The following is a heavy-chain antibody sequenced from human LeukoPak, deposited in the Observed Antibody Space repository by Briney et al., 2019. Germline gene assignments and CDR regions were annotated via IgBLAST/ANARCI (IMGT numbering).Heavy chain of an antibody. Sequence: SVKVSCKASGGTFSSYAISWVRQAPGQGLEWMGGIIPIFGTANYAQKFQGRVTITADKSTSTAYMELRSLRSDDTAVYYCARAYCSSTSCTRSYNWFDPWGQGTLVTVSS. CDR2: IIPIFGTA. J-gene: IGHJ5*02. CDR1: GGTFSSYA. V-gene: IGHV1-69*06. CDR3: ARAYCSSTSCTRSYNWFDP. D-gene: IGHD2-2*01.